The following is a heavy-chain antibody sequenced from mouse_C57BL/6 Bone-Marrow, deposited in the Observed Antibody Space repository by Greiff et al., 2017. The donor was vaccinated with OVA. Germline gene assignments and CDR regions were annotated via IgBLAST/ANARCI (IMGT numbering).Heavy chain of an antibody. V-gene: IGHV5-6*01. CDR3: ARHVLCQYWYFDV. CDR2: ISSGGSYT. CDR1: GFTFSSYG. J-gene: IGHJ1*03. Sequence: EVQGVESGGDLVKPGGSLKLSCAASGFTFSSYGMSWVRQTPDKRLEWVATISSGGSYTYSPDSVKGRFTISRDNAKNTLYLQMSSLKSEDTAMYYCARHVLCQYWYFDVWGTGTTVTVSS. D-gene: IGHD6-1*01.